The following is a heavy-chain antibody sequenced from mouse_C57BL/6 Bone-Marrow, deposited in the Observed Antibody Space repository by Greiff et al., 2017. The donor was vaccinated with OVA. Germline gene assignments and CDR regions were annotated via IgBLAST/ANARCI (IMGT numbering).Heavy chain of an antibody. D-gene: IGHD1-1*01. V-gene: IGHV3-6*01. CDR2: ISYDGSN. CDR1: GYSVTSGYY. J-gene: IGHJ2*01. CDR3: AIYYYGSSDGDY. Sequence: EVKLQESGPGLVKPSQSLSLTCSVTGYSVTSGYYWNWIRQFPGNKLEWMGYISYDGSNNYNPSLKNRISITRDTSKNQFFLKLNSVTTEDTATYYCAIYYYGSSDGDYWGKGPTLTVSS.